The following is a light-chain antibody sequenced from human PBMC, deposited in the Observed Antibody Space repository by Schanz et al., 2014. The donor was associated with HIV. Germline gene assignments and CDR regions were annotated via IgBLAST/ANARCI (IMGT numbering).Light chain of an antibody. J-gene: IGLJ2*01. Sequence: QSALTQPASASGSPGQSVTISCTGSDRDISDNNYVSWHQQHPGKAPKLMIYDVNKRPSAVPDRFSGSKSGNTASLTVSGLETEDEADYYCSSYGGNYNLLFGGGTKLTVL. V-gene: IGLV2-8*01. CDR2: DVN. CDR1: DRDISDNNY. CDR3: SSYGGNYNLL.